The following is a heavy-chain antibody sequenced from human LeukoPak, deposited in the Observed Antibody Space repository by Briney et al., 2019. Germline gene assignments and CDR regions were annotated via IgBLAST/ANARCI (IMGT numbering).Heavy chain of an antibody. CDR3: VRQLDGTLDY. Sequence: EGSLRLSCAASGFTFSKYWMSWVRQAPGKGLEWVANIKQDGGEKYYVDSVEGRFTISRDNAKNSLDLQMNSLRAEDTAVYYCVRQLDGTLDYWGQGTLVTVSS. CDR1: GFTFSKYW. J-gene: IGHJ4*02. V-gene: IGHV3-7*04. D-gene: IGHD1-26*01. CDR2: IKQDGGEK.